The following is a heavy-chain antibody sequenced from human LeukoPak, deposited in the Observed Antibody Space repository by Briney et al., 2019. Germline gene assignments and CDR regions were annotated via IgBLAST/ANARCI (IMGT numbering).Heavy chain of an antibody. Sequence: ASVKVSCKASGYTFTSYGISWVRQAPGQGLEWMGWISAYNGNTNYAQKLQGRVTMTTDTSTSTAYMELRSLRSGDTAVYYCARVYYYDSSGYGYYFDYWGQGTLVTVSS. CDR2: ISAYNGNT. CDR1: GYTFTSYG. J-gene: IGHJ4*02. V-gene: IGHV1-18*01. D-gene: IGHD3-22*01. CDR3: ARVYYYDSSGYGYYFDY.